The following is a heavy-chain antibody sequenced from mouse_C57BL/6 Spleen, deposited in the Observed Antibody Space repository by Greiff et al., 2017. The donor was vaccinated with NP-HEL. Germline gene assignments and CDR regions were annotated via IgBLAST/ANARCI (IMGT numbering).Heavy chain of an antibody. J-gene: IGHJ1*03. V-gene: IGHV8-8*01. CDR2: IWWDDDK. Sequence: QVTLKESGPGILQPSQTLSLTCSFSGFSLSTFGMGVGWIRQPSGKGLEWLAHIWWDDDKYYNPALKSRLTISKDTSKNQVFLKIANVDTADTATYYCARTHYEGLHWYFDVWGTGTTVTVSS. D-gene: IGHD1-1*01. CDR1: GFSLSTFGMG. CDR3: ARTHYEGLHWYFDV.